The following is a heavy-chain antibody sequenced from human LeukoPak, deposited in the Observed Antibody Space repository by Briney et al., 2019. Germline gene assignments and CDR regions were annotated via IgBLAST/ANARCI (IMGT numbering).Heavy chain of an antibody. CDR2: MNPNSGNT. CDR3: ARVNSSSWYTTLYYGMDV. CDR1: GYTFTSYD. D-gene: IGHD6-13*01. Sequence: ASVKVSCKASGYTFTSYDINCVRQATGQGLEWMGWMNPNSGNTGYAQKFQGRVTMTRNTSISTAYMELSSLRSEDTAVYYCARVNSSSWYTTLYYGMDVWGQGTTVTVSS. J-gene: IGHJ6*02. V-gene: IGHV1-8*01.